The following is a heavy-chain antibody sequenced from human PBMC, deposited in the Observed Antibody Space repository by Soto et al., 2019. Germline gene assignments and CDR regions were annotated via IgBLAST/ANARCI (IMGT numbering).Heavy chain of an antibody. D-gene: IGHD3-3*01. CDR3: ARGRGERITIFGVVIQKYYFDY. Sequence: PSETLSLTCAVYGGSFSGYYWSWIRQPPGKGLEWIGEINHSGSTNYNPSLKSRVTISVDTSKNQFSLKLSSVTAADTAVYYCARGRGERITIFGVVIQKYYFDYWGQGTLVTVSS. CDR2: INHSGST. CDR1: GGSFSGYY. J-gene: IGHJ4*02. V-gene: IGHV4-34*01.